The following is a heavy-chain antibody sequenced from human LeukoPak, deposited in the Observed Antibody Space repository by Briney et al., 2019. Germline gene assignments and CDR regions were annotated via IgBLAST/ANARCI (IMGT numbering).Heavy chain of an antibody. D-gene: IGHD3-9*01. J-gene: IGHJ4*02. CDR2: ISGSGGST. Sequence: PGGSLRLSCAASGFTFSSYAMSWVRQAPGKGLEWVSAISGSGGSTYYADSVKGRFTISRDNSKNTLYLQMNSLRAEDTAVYYCAKDDPHDILTGYFYNFDYWGQGTLVTVSS. CDR1: GFTFSSYA. V-gene: IGHV3-23*01. CDR3: AKDDPHDILTGYFYNFDY.